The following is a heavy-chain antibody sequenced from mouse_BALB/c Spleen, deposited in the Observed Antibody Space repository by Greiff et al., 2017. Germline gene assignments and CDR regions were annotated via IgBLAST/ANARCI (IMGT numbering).Heavy chain of an antibody. CDR1: GFTFSSYA. Sequence: EVKLVESGGGLVKPGGSLKLSCAASGFTFSSYAMSWVRQSPEKRLEWVAEISSGGSYTYYPDTVTGRFTISRDNAKNTLYLEMSSLRSEDTAMYYCARGVPDYGYDRYAMDYWGQGTSVTVSS. V-gene: IGHV5-9-4*01. CDR2: ISSGGSYT. D-gene: IGHD1-2*01. CDR3: ARGVPDYGYDRYAMDY. J-gene: IGHJ4*01.